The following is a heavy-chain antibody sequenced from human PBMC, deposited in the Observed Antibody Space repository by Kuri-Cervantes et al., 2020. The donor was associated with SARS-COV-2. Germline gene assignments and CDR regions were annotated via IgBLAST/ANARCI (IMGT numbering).Heavy chain of an antibody. CDR2: IWYDGSNK. V-gene: IGHV3-33*08. CDR1: GFTFSSYA. D-gene: IGHD4-23*01. J-gene: IGHJ4*02. CDR3: ARQALRWYYFDY. Sequence: GESLKISCAASGFTFSSYAMHWVRQAPGKGLEWVAVIWYDGSNKYYADSVKGRFTISRDNSKNTLYLQMNSLRAEATAVYYCARQALRWYYFDYWGQGTLVTVSS.